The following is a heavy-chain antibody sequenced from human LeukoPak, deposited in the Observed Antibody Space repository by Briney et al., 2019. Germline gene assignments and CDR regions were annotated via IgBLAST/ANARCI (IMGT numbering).Heavy chain of an antibody. J-gene: IGHJ4*02. Sequence: GGSLRLSCAASGFTFSSYAMSWVRQAPGKGLGWVSAITTLGGSTFYADSVKGRFTISRDNSKNTLYLQMNSLRGEDTAVYYCARRNIAAAALDYWGQGTLVTVSS. V-gene: IGHV3-23*01. CDR1: GFTFSSYA. CDR3: ARRNIAAAALDY. D-gene: IGHD6-13*01. CDR2: ITTLGGST.